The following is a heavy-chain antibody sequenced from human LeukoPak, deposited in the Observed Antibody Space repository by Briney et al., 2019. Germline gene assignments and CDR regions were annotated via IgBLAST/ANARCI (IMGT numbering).Heavy chain of an antibody. Sequence: SETLSLTCTVSGDSISSSDFYWGWIRRPPGKGLEWIALINYSGRTFYNPSLESRVTISVDMSKNQFSLRLNSVTAADTAVYYCARGRKDLNWFDPWGQGTLVTVSS. J-gene: IGHJ5*02. V-gene: IGHV4-39*01. CDR2: INYSGRT. CDR1: GDSISSSDFY. CDR3: ARGRKDLNWFDP. D-gene: IGHD1-26*01.